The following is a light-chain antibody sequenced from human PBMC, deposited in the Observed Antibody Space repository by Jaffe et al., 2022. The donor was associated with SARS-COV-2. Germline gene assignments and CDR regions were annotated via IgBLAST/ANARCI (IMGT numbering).Light chain of an antibody. Sequence: DIVMTQSPDSLAVSLGERATINCKSSQSVLYTASRKSFLAWYQHKPGQPPKLLIYWASTRESGVPDRFSGSGSGTEFTLAIDNLQAEDVAAYYCQQYYNPPYTFGQGTKLEIK. CDR1: QSVLYTASRKSF. CDR3: QQYYNPPYT. V-gene: IGKV4-1*01. CDR2: WAS. J-gene: IGKJ2*01.